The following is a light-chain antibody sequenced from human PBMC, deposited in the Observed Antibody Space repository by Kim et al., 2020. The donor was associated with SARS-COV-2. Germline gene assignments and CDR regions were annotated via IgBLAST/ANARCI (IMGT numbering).Light chain of an antibody. CDR2: KAS. Sequence: GDRVTISCRASQNIHIWLAWYQQKPGKAPRVLMYKASTLESGVPSRFSGSGSGTEFTLTINSLQPDDSATYYCQQYDVHPETFGQGTKVDIK. CDR3: QQYDVHPET. J-gene: IGKJ1*01. CDR1: QNIHIW. V-gene: IGKV1-5*03.